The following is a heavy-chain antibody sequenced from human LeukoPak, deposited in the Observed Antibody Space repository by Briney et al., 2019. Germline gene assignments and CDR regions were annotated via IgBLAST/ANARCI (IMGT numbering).Heavy chain of an antibody. CDR2: IRYDGSNK. CDR3: ASNNHYSTAWYGHGDGSFDM. V-gene: IGHV3-30*02. CDR1: GFTFSTYG. J-gene: IGHJ3*02. Sequence: GGSLRLSCAASGFTFSTYGMHWVRQAPGNGLEWVAFIRYDGSNKYYADSVKGRFTISRDNSKNALYLQMNSLRAEDTAVYYCASNNHYSTAWYGHGDGSFDMWGQGTMVTVS. D-gene: IGHD6-19*01.